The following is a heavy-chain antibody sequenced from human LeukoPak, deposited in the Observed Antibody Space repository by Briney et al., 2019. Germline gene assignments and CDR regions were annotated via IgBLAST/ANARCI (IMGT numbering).Heavy chain of an antibody. CDR1: GFTFSSYA. Sequence: GGSLRLSCAASGFTFSSYAMSWVRQAPGKGLEWVSVIYSGGSTYYADSVKGRFTISRDNSKNTLYLQMNSLRAEDTAVYYCAKGDYGDYLGYFQHWGQGTLVTVSS. D-gene: IGHD4-17*01. CDR3: AKGDYGDYLGYFQH. V-gene: IGHV3-66*01. CDR2: IYSGGST. J-gene: IGHJ1*01.